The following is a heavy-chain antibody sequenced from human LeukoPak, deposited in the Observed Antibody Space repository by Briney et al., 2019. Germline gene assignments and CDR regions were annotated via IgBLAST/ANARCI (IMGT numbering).Heavy chain of an antibody. D-gene: IGHD2-2*01. V-gene: IGHV4-59*01. J-gene: IGHJ3*02. Sequence: SETLSPTCTVSGGSISSYYWSWIRQPPGKGLEWIGYIYYSGSTNYNPSLKSRVTISVDTSKNQFSLKLSSVTAADTAVYYCARAGHVPSHDAFDIWGQGTMVTVSS. CDR1: GGSISSYY. CDR2: IYYSGST. CDR3: ARAGHVPSHDAFDI.